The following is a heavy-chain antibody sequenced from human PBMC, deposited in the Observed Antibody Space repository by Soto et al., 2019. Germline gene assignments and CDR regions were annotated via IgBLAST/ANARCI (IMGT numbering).Heavy chain of an antibody. Sequence: SETLSLTCVVYGESLSDQCWTWIRQPPGEGLEWIGQIKDSGSTNYSPSLKSRVTISVDTSKNHFSLELTSVTAADTAVYYCARVQFGWSSSFHFNHMYVWGKGTTVTVSS. CDR1: GESLSDQC. CDR3: ARVQFGWSSSFHFNHMYV. D-gene: IGHD6-19*01. V-gene: IGHV4-34*01. CDR2: IKDSGST. J-gene: IGHJ6*03.